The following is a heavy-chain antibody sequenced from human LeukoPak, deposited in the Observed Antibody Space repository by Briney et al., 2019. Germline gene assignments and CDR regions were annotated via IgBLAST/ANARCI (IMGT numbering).Heavy chain of an antibody. CDR2: INPNSGDT. CDR1: GYTFTGYH. V-gene: IGHV1-2*06. J-gene: IGHJ4*02. Sequence: ASVKVSCKASGYTFTGYHMHWVRQAPGQGLEWMGRINPNSGDTNYAQKFQGRVTMTRDTSISTAYIELSRLRSDDTAVYSCARDYCSSTSCLFDYWGQGTLVTVSS. D-gene: IGHD2-2*01. CDR3: ARDYCSSTSCLFDY.